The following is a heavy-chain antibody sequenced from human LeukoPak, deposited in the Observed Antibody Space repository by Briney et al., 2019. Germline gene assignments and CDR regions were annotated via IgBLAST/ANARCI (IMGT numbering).Heavy chain of an antibody. J-gene: IGHJ4*02. Sequence: GGSLRLSCAASGFTFSNFWMHWVRQAPGKGLVWVSRINGDGSSTLYADSVKGRFTISRDSAKNTLYLEMNSLRAEDTALYYCARRSQLGGFYDYWGQGTLVTVSS. V-gene: IGHV3-74*01. D-gene: IGHD3-16*01. CDR3: ARRSQLGGFYDY. CDR2: INGDGSST. CDR1: GFTFSNFW.